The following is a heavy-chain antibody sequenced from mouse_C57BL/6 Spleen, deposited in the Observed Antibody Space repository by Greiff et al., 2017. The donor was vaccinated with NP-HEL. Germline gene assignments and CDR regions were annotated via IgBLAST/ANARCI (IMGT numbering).Heavy chain of an antibody. CDR3: TSYGNTLFAY. CDR2: ISSGGDYI. V-gene: IGHV5-9-1*02. Sequence: EVMLVESGEGLVKPGGSLKLSCAASGFTFSSYAMSWVRQTPEKRLEWVAYISSGGDYIYYADTVKGRFTISRDNARNTLYLQMSSLKSEDTAMYYCTSYGNTLFAYWGQGTLVTVSA. J-gene: IGHJ3*01. CDR1: GFTFSSYA. D-gene: IGHD2-1*01.